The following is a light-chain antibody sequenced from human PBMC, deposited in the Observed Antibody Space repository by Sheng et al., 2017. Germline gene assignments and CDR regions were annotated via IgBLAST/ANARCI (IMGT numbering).Light chain of an antibody. CDR2: DDS. CDR3: QVWDNPSDQVI. J-gene: IGLJ2*01. Sequence: SYELTQAPSVSVAPGQTAKITCGGSNLGNKHVHWYQQRPGQAPVLVVHDDSVRPSGIPERVSGSKSGNTTTLTITRVEAGDEADYYCQVWDNPSDQVIFGGGTKLTVL. V-gene: IGLV3-21*02. CDR1: NLGNKH.